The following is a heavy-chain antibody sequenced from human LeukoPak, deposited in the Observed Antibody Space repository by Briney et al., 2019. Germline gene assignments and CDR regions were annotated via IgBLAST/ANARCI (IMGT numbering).Heavy chain of an antibody. CDR2: ISGSGGST. Sequence: GGSLRLSCAASGFTFSSYGMSWVRQAPGKGLEWVAAISGSGGSTYYADSVKGRFTISRDNSKNTLYLQMNSLRAEDTAVYYCARYYLTKDAFDIWGQGTMVTVSS. J-gene: IGHJ3*02. CDR3: ARYYLTKDAFDI. V-gene: IGHV3-23*01. D-gene: IGHD3-9*01. CDR1: GFTFSSYG.